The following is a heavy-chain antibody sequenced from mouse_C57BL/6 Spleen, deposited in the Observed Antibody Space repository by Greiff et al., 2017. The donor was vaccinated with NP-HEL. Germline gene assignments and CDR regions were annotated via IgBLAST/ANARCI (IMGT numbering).Heavy chain of an antibody. Sequence: VQLQQSGAELVKPGASVKISCKASGYAFSSYWMNWVKQRPGKGLEWIGQIYPGDGDTNYNGKFKGKATLTADKSSRTAYMTLSSLTSADSAVYFCAREGCTTGGYAMDYWGQGTSVTVSS. CDR1: GYAFSSYW. CDR2: IYPGDGDT. CDR3: AREGCTTGGYAMDY. J-gene: IGHJ4*01. V-gene: IGHV1-80*01. D-gene: IGHD2-14*01.